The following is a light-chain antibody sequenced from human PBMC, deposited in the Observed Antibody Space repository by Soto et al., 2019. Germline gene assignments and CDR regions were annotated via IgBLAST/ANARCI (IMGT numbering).Light chain of an antibody. CDR3: QQYHDWPPLT. J-gene: IGKJ4*01. Sequence: DIVMTQSPATLSESPGERVTLSCRASQSVSSNLAWYQQKPGQPPRLLIYDATSRATGIPSRFSGSGSGTDFTLTITSLQSEDFAVYFCQQYHDWPPLTFGGGTKVEV. V-gene: IGKV3D-15*01. CDR2: DAT. CDR1: QSVSSN.